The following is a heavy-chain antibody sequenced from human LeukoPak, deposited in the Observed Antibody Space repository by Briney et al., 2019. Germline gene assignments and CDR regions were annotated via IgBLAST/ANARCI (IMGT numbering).Heavy chain of an antibody. CDR3: AKEAKRVMVGYYYYYMDV. D-gene: IGHD3-16*01. CDR2: ISWDGGST. V-gene: IGHV3-43D*03. Sequence: GGSLRLSCAASGFTFDDYTMHWVRQAPGKGLEWVSLISWDGGSTYYADSVKGRFTISRDNSKNSLYLQMNSLRAEDTALYYCAKEAKRVMVGYYYYYMDVWGKGTTVTVSS. CDR1: GFTFDDYT. J-gene: IGHJ6*03.